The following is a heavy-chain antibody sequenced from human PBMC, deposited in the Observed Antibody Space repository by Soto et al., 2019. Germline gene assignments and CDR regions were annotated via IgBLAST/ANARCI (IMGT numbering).Heavy chain of an antibody. CDR1: GGTFSSYA. CDR2: IIPIFGTA. Sequence: SVKVSCKASGGTFSSYAISWVRQAPGQGLEWMGGIIPIFGTANYAQKFQGRVTITADESTSTAYMEMSSLRSEDTAVYYCARDPQGDPDAFDIWGQGTMVTVSS. CDR3: ARDPQGDPDAFDI. V-gene: IGHV1-69*13. J-gene: IGHJ3*02. D-gene: IGHD2-21*02.